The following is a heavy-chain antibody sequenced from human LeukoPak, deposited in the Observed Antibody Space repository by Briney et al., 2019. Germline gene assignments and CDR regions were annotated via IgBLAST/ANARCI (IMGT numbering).Heavy chain of an antibody. J-gene: IGHJ4*02. Sequence: ASVKVSCKASGYTFTGYYMHWVRQAPGQGLEWVGRINPYNGNTKYVQKFYDRVSMTTDTSTSTAYMELRRLRSGDTAMYYCARGPRYDYDSSVYYFEFWGQGTLVTVSS. V-gene: IGHV1-18*04. CDR3: ARGPRYDYDSSVYYFEF. CDR1: GYTFTGYY. D-gene: IGHD3-22*01. CDR2: INPYNGNT.